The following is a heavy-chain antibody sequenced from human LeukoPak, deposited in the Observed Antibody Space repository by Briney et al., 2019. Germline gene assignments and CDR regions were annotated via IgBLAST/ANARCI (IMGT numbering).Heavy chain of an antibody. V-gene: IGHV1-18*01. Sequence: ASVKVSFKTSGYTFTSYGVSWVRQAPGQGLEWMGWISGYNGNTNYAQKVQGRVTMTTDTSTSTAYMELRSLTSDDTAVYYCARDAPTPRLTPDYWGQGSLVTVSP. CDR3: ARDAPTPRLTPDY. CDR1: GYTFTSYG. D-gene: IGHD2-15*01. J-gene: IGHJ4*02. CDR2: ISGYNGNT.